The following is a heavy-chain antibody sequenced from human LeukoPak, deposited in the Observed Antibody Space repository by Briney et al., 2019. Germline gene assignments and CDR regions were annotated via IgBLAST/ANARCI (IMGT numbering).Heavy chain of an antibody. CDR2: IYSGGST. J-gene: IGHJ6*02. Sequence: GGSLRLSCAASGFTVSSNYMSWVRQAPGKGLEWVSVIYSGGSTYYADSVKGRFTISRDNAKNTLFLQMHSLRAEDTALYYCAREGWSGRNGEYLVGGMDVWAQGTTVTVSS. CDR3: AREGWSGRNGEYLVGGMDV. D-gene: IGHD1-26*01. CDR1: GFTVSSNY. V-gene: IGHV3-53*01.